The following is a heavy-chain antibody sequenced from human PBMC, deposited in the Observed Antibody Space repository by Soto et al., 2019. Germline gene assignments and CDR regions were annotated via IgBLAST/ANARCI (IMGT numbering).Heavy chain of an antibody. V-gene: IGHV3-30-3*01. CDR2: ISHDGINK. J-gene: IGHJ4*02. D-gene: IGHD2-2*01. Sequence: GGSLRLSCAASGFTFSSYAMNWFRQAPGKGLEWVALISHDGINKYYADSVRGRFTISRDSSTNTLYLQMNSLRAADTAVYYCGRCTSTSCHLGSDYWGQGTLVTVS. CDR1: GFTFSSYA. CDR3: GRCTSTSCHLGSDY.